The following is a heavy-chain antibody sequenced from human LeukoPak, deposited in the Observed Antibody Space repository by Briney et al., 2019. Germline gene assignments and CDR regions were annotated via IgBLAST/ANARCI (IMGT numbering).Heavy chain of an antibody. D-gene: IGHD2-2*01. CDR3: ARAGGSPLGFCSSTSCYSYHYQPSDV. CDR2: ISSSSTHI. J-gene: IGHJ6*02. Sequence: GGSLRLSCAASGFTFKTYSMTWVRQAPGKGLEWVSSISSSSTHIYYAASVRGRFTTSRDNAEDSLFLQMNSQRADDTAVYYCARAGGSPLGFCSSTSCYSYHYQPSDVWGQGTTVTVSS. V-gene: IGHV3-21*01. CDR1: GFTFKTYS.